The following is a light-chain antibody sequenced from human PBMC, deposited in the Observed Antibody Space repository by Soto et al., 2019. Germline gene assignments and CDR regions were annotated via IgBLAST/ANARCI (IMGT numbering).Light chain of an antibody. V-gene: IGKV1-39*01. J-gene: IGKJ4*01. Sequence: DIQMTQSPSSLSASVGDRVTITCRASQSISSYLNWYQQKPGKAPKLLIYAASSLQSGVPSRFSGSGSGTDFTLTISSLQPEDFATYYCQLSYSTRDFGGGTKV. CDR3: QLSYSTRD. CDR2: AAS. CDR1: QSISSY.